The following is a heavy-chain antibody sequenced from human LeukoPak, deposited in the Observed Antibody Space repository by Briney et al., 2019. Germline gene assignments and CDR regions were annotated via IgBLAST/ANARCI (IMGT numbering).Heavy chain of an antibody. CDR2: IYYSGST. Sequence: SETLSLTCTVSGGSISSSSYYWGWIRQPPGKGLEWIGSIYYSGSTYYNPSLKSRVTISVDTSKNQFSLKLSSVTAADTAVYYCARDGGKYDFWSGYKYYFDCWGQGTLVTVSS. D-gene: IGHD3-3*01. J-gene: IGHJ4*02. CDR1: GGSISSSSYY. CDR3: ARDGGKYDFWSGYKYYFDC. V-gene: IGHV4-39*07.